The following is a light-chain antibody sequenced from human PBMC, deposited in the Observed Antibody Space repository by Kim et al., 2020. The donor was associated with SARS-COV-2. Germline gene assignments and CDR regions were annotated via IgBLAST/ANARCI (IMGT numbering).Light chain of an antibody. CDR3: QQYSHWPLT. J-gene: IGKJ4*01. CDR2: GAS. V-gene: IGKV3-15*01. Sequence: EIVMTQSPATLSVSPGERATLSCRASQSVSSNLAWYQQKPGQAPRLLIYGASTRATGIPGRFSGSGSGTEFTLTISSLQSEYVAVYYCQQYSHWPLTFGGGTKLEIK. CDR1: QSVSSN.